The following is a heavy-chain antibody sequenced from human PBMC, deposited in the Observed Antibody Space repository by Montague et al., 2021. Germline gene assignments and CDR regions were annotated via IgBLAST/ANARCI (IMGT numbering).Heavy chain of an antibody. CDR1: GGSISSGGYY. D-gene: IGHD3-22*01. V-gene: IGHV4-31*01. CDR2: IYYRGST. J-gene: IGHJ3*02. CDR3: ARVTDSSGYYWGAFDI. Sequence: TLSLTCTVSGGSISSGGYYWSWIRQHPGKGLEWIGYIYYRGSTYYNPSLKSQVSISVDTSKNQFSLKLSSVTAADTAVYYCARVTDSSGYYWGAFDIWGQGTMVTVSS.